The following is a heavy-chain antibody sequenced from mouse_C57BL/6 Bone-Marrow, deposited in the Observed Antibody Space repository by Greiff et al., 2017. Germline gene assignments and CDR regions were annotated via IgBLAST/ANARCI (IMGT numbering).Heavy chain of an antibody. Sequence: QVQLQQSGAELARPGASVKLSCKASGYTFPSSGISWVKQRTGQGLEWIGELYPRSGNTYYNEKFKGKATLTADKSSSTAYMELRSLTSEDSSVYFCAREGDYYGSSSGFDYWGQGTTLTVSS. J-gene: IGHJ2*01. CDR2: LYPRSGNT. D-gene: IGHD1-1*01. CDR3: AREGDYYGSSSGFDY. V-gene: IGHV1-81*01. CDR1: GYTFPSSG.